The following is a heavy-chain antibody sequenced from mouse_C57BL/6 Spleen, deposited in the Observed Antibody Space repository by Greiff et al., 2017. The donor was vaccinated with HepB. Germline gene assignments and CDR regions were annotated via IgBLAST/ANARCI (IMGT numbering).Heavy chain of an antibody. CDR1: GYTFTDYE. D-gene: IGHD1-1*01. CDR2: IDPETGGT. Sequence: QVQLQQSGAELVRPGASVTLSCKASGYTFTDYEMHWVKQTPVHGLEWIGAIDPETGGTAYNQKFKGKAILTADKSSSTAYMVLRSLTSEDSAVYYCTRGFITTAGFAYWGQGTLVTVSA. J-gene: IGHJ3*01. V-gene: IGHV1-15*01. CDR3: TRGFITTAGFAY.